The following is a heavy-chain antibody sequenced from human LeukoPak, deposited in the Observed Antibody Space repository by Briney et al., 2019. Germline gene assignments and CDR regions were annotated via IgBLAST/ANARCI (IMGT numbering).Heavy chain of an antibody. Sequence: PSETLSLTCTVSGGSISSYYWSWIRQPAGKGLEWIGRIYTSGSTNYNPSLKSRVTMSVDTSKNQFSLKLSSVTAADTAVYYCARESDPAYYDSFMDVWGQGTTVTVSS. CDR1: GGSISSYY. CDR3: ARESDPAYYDSFMDV. J-gene: IGHJ6*02. D-gene: IGHD3-22*01. CDR2: IYTSGST. V-gene: IGHV4-4*07.